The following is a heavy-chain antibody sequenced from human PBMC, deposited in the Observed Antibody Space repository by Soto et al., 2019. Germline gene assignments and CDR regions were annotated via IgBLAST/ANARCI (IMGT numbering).Heavy chain of an antibody. CDR3: ARQISGYQDY. CDR1: GDSISSGGYS. D-gene: IGHD3-22*01. CDR2: IYHSGST. J-gene: IGHJ4*02. V-gene: IGHV4-30-2*01. Sequence: SDTLSLTCAESGDSISSGGYSWSWIRQPPGKGLEWIGYIYHSGSTYYNPSLKSRVTISVDRSKNQFSLKLSSVTAADTAVYYCARQISGYQDYWGQGTLVTVS.